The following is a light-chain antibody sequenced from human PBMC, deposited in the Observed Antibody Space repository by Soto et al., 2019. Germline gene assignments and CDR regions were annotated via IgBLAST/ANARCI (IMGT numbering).Light chain of an antibody. J-gene: IGKJ2*01. CDR2: GAS. Sequence: EIVMTQSPATLSVSPGERATLSCRASQSVSSNLAWYQQKPAQAPRLLIYGASTRATGIPARFSGSGSGTDVTLTISSLQSEDFAVYYCQQYNNWPQSTFGQGTNLEI. V-gene: IGKV3-15*01. CDR3: QQYNNWPQST. CDR1: QSVSSN.